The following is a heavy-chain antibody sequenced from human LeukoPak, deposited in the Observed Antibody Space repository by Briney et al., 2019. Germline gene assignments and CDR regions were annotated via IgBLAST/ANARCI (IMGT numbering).Heavy chain of an antibody. CDR2: IYYSGST. Sequence: SQTLSLTCTVSGGSISSGDYYWSWIRQPPGKGLEWIGYIYYSGSTYYNPSLKSQVTISVDTSENQFSLKLSSVTAADTAVYYCASSNIRVSYFDYWGQGTLVTVSS. CDR3: ASSNIRVSYFDY. CDR1: GGSISSGDYY. V-gene: IGHV4-30-4*01. D-gene: IGHD3-16*01. J-gene: IGHJ4*02.